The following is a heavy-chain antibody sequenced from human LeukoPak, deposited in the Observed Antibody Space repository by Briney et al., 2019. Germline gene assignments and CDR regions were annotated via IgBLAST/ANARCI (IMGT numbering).Heavy chain of an antibody. CDR1: GFTFSSYW. V-gene: IGHV3-74*01. CDR3: ASLFIPRGKWFDP. CDR2: INSDGSST. J-gene: IGHJ5*02. Sequence: GGSLRLSCAASGFTFSSYWMHWVRQAPGKGLVWVSRINSDGSSTSYADSVKGRVTISRDNAKNKLYLQMNSLRAEDTAVYYCASLFIPRGKWFDPSGQGTLVTVSS. D-gene: IGHD1-26*01.